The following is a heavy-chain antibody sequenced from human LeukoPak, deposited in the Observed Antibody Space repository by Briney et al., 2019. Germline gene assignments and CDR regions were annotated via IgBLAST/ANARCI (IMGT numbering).Heavy chain of an antibody. CDR1: GGTFSSYA. CDR2: IIPIFGTA. D-gene: IGHD3-10*01. CDR3: ASPSGTYYYGSGSQYYFEY. V-gene: IGHV1-69*06. Sequence: SVKVSCKASGGTFSSYAISWVRQAPGQGLEWMGGIIPIFGTANYAQKFQGRVTITADKSTSTAYMELSSLRSEDTAVYYCASPSGTYYYGSGSQYYFEYWGQGTLVTVSS. J-gene: IGHJ4*02.